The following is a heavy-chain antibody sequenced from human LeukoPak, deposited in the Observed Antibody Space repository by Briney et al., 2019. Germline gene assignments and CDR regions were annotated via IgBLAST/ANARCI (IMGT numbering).Heavy chain of an antibody. Sequence: GGSLRLSCAASGFTFSTYTMGGVRKAPGKGLEWVSSISISDAYTYYADSVKGRFTISRDNAKNSLYLQMNSLRAEDTAVYYCARRYCSTTTCDAFDNWGQGTLVTVSS. CDR1: GFTFSTYT. V-gene: IGHV3-21*06. CDR2: ISISDAYT. CDR3: ARRYCSTTTCDAFDN. J-gene: IGHJ4*02. D-gene: IGHD2-2*01.